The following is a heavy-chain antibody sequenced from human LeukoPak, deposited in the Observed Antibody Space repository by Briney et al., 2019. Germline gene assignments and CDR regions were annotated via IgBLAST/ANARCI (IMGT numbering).Heavy chain of an antibody. CDR3: ARVGSNSGWYEY. Sequence: PGGSLRLSCAASGFTFSIYGMHWVRQAPGKGLDWVASIWEDGTNINYADSVMGRFTISRDNSKNTLYLQMHSLRADDTAVYYCARVGSNSGWYEYWGQGTSVTVSS. V-gene: IGHV3-33*01. CDR1: GFTFSIYG. J-gene: IGHJ4*02. D-gene: IGHD6-19*01. CDR2: IWEDGTNI.